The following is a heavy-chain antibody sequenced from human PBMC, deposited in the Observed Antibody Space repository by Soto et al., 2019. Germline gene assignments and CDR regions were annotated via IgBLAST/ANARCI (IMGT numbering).Heavy chain of an antibody. CDR2: INPNSGGT. CDR3: ARMTMVRGVGTVFFDY. CDR1: GYTVTGYY. Sequence: QVQLVQSGAEVKKPGASVKVSCKASGYTVTGYYMHWVRQAPGQGLEWMGLINPNSGGTNYAQKFQGWVTMTKDTSISTDYMELSRLRSDDTAVYYCARMTMVRGVGTVFFDYWGQGTLVTVSS. V-gene: IGHV1-2*04. J-gene: IGHJ4*02. D-gene: IGHD3-10*01.